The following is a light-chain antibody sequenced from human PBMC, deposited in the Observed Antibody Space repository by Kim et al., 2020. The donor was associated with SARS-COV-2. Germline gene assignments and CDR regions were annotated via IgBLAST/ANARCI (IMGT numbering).Light chain of an antibody. CDR3: QSYDGSNWV. Sequence: GTTLTSSCTRSSGSIASNYVQWYQQRPGSSPTTVIYEDNQRPSGVPYRFSGSIDSSSNSASLTISGLKTEDEADYYCQSYDGSNWVFGGGTQLTVL. CDR1: SGSIASNY. V-gene: IGLV6-57*01. CDR2: EDN. J-gene: IGLJ3*02.